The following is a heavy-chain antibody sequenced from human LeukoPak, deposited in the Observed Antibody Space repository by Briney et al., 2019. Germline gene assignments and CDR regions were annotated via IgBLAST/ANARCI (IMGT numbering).Heavy chain of an antibody. J-gene: IGHJ6*03. CDR3: ARGRITMVRGVIITVDYYYYYMDV. CDR2: MNPNSGNT. Sequence: ASVKVSCKASGYTFTGYYMHWVRQATGQGLEWMGWMNPNSGNTGYAQKFQGRVTMTRNTSISTAYMELSSLRSEDTAVYYCARGRITMVRGVIITVDYYYYYMDVWGKGTTVTISS. CDR1: GYTFTGYY. V-gene: IGHV1-8*02. D-gene: IGHD3-10*01.